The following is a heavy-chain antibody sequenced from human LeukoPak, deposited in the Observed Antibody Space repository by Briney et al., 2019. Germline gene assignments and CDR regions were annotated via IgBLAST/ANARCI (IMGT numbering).Heavy chain of an antibody. Sequence: PSETLSLTCAVSGGSISSINWWSWVRQPPGKGLEWIGEIYHSGRTNYNPSLKSRVTISVDKSKNQFSLKLSSVTSADTAVYYCASLPSQYYFDGSGYYSLRYYFDYWGQGTLVTVSS. CDR1: GGSISSINW. CDR3: ASLPSQYYFDGSGYYSLRYYFDY. CDR2: IYHSGRT. D-gene: IGHD3-22*01. J-gene: IGHJ4*02. V-gene: IGHV4-4*02.